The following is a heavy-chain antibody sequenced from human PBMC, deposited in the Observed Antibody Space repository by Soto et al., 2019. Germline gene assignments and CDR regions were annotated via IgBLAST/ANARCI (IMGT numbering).Heavy chain of an antibody. CDR3: ARDRAPFCGGDCGLVDV. V-gene: IGHV3-21*01. CDR1: GFNFNNFG. Sequence: GGSLRLSCAASGFNFNNFGMDWFRQTPGKGLEWVSSIRTSSSYIYYADSVKGRFTISRDNAKKSPYLEMSSLRVEDTAVYYCARDRAPFCGGDCGLVDVWGQGTSVTVSS. D-gene: IGHD2-21*02. J-gene: IGHJ6*02. CDR2: IRTSSSYI.